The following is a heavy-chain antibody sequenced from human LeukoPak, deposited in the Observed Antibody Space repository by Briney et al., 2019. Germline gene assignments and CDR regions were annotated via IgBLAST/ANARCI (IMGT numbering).Heavy chain of an antibody. CDR3: RVFAETADY. J-gene: IGHJ4*02. V-gene: IGHV3-7*01. CDR1: GFTFSSYW. D-gene: IGHD1-1*01. CDR2: IKQDGSEK. Sequence: GSLSLSCAASGFTFSSYWMNWVRQAPGKGLEWVANIKQDGSEKNYVDSVKGRFTISRDNAKNSLYLQMNSLRAEDTAVYYCRVFAETADYWGPGTLVTVSS.